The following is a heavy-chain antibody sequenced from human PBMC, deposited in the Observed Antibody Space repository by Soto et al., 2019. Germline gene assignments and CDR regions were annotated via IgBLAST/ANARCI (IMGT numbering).Heavy chain of an antibody. J-gene: IGHJ4*02. V-gene: IGHV4-30-4*01. CDR2: IYYSGTT. D-gene: IGHD3-10*01. CDR1: GGSISNVDYY. CDR3: DREVSGDYFASGSLDY. Sequence: QVQLQESGPGLVKPSQTLSLTCTVSGGSISNVDYYWNWIRQPPGKGLEWIGYIYYSGTTYYNPSLKSLVTISVDTSKNQFSLKLNSVTAADTAVYYCDREVSGDYFASGSLDYWGQGTLVTVSS.